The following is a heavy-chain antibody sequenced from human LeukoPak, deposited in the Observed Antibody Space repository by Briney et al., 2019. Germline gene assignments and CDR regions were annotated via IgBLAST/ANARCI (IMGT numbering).Heavy chain of an antibody. Sequence: PGGSLRLSCAASGFTFSSYSMNWVRQAPGKGLEWVSAISGSGGSTYYADSVKGRFTISRDNSKNTLYLQMNSLRAEDTAVYYCAKVLTFDYAGNWFDPWGQGTLVTVSS. J-gene: IGHJ5*02. CDR3: AKVLTFDYAGNWFDP. D-gene: IGHD3-9*01. CDR2: ISGSGGST. V-gene: IGHV3-23*01. CDR1: GFTFSSYS.